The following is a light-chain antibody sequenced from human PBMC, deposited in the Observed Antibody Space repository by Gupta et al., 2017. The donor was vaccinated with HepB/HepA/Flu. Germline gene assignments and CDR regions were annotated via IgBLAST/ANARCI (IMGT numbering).Light chain of an antibody. Sequence: QSVLTQPSSVSGAPGQRVTIPSTVSSSNIGAGYHVHWYQQLPVPAHNILIYGTSNLPSVVPDRFSGSKSGTSAALAITGLQAEDEADYYCQSYDSSLSGVFGGGTKLTVL. V-gene: IGLV1-40*01. J-gene: IGLJ2*01. CDR3: QSYDSSLSGV. CDR1: SSNIGAGYH. CDR2: GTS.